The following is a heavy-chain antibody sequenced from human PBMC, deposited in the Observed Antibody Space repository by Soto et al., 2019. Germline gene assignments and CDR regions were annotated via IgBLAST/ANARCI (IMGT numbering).Heavy chain of an antibody. V-gene: IGHV1-18*04. CDR2: ISGFNGNT. J-gene: IGHJ5*02. Sequence: QVQLVQSGDEVKKPGASVKVSCKALGFTFTTYGFSWVRQAPGQGLEWMGWISGFNGNTNYARKFQGRLTMTRDTSTSTAYMELRSLASDDTAMYYCARAARYCSTTSCFAFFYWFDPWGQGTLVTVSS. D-gene: IGHD2-2*01. CDR3: ARAARYCSTTSCFAFFYWFDP. CDR1: GFTFTTYG.